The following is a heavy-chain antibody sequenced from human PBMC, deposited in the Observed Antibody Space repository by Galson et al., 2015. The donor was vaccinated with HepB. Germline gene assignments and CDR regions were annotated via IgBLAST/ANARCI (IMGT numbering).Heavy chain of an antibody. D-gene: IGHD2-15*01. CDR3: AREWVHGGVVVAAATGVLWRFDP. Sequence: SVKVSCKAAGGSVSRLAISWGRQGRGQGVEWVGGIIPLFGKVNYAEKFQGRVTLTADESTTTAYMEVNSLASEDTAVYYCAREWVHGGVVVAAATGVLWRFDPWGQGTLVTVSS. CDR2: IIPLFGKV. CDR1: GGSVSRLA. J-gene: IGHJ5*02. V-gene: IGHV1-69*13.